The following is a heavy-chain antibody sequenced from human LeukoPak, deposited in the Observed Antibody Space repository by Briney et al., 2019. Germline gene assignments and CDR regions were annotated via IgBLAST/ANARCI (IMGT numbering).Heavy chain of an antibody. J-gene: IGHJ6*03. V-gene: IGHV3-21*01. D-gene: IGHD3-22*01. CDR2: ISSTSTFI. CDR3: ARDYFDSTNYPQTYYYYYMDV. CDR1: GFTFSRYH. Sequence: GGSLRLSCAASGFTFSRYHMNWVRQAPGKGLEWVASISSTSTFIYSADSVKGRFTIPRDTAENSLFLQMNSLRAEDTAIYYCARDYFDSTNYPQTYYYYYMDVWVKGTTVTVSS.